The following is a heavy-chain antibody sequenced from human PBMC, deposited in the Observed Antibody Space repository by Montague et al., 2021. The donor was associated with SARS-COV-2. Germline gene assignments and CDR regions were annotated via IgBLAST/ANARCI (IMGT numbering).Heavy chain of an antibody. J-gene: IGHJ4*02. CDR1: GESMTRSW. V-gene: IGHV4-4*02. CDR2: IFHDGTS. Sequence: SETLSLTCAVSGESMTRSWWTWVRQPPGQRLQWIGEIFHDGTSRSNYNPALKSRVTISIGASKNQFFLRLSSVTAADTALYFCTRARSKATDYWGQGALVTVSS. CDR3: TRARSKATDY. D-gene: IGHD2/OR15-2a*01.